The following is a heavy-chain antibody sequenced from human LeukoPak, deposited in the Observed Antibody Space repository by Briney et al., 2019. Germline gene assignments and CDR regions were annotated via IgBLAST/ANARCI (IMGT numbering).Heavy chain of an antibody. CDR1: GGSISSGSYY. CDR2: IYTSGST. J-gene: IGHJ3*01. CDR3: AREGYCSGGSCPNF. D-gene: IGHD2-15*01. Sequence: SETLSLTCTVSGGSISSGSYYWSWIRQPAGKGLEWIGRIYTSGSTNYNPSLKSRVTIPVDTSKNQFSLKLSSVTAADTAVYYCAREGYCSGGSCPNFWGQGTMVTVSS. V-gene: IGHV4-61*02.